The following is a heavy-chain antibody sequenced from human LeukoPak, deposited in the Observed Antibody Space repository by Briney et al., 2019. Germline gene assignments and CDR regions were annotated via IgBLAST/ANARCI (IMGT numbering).Heavy chain of an antibody. CDR1: GFTFSDYW. Sequence: AGGSLRLSCAASGFTFSDYWMSWVRQPPGKGLEWVANIQQDGSEKYYVDSVKGRFTISRDNAKKSLFLQVSSLRGEDTAVYYCARDRGFSYGIDFWGQGTLVTVSS. V-gene: IGHV3-7*04. D-gene: IGHD5-18*01. CDR2: IQQDGSEK. J-gene: IGHJ4*02. CDR3: ARDRGFSYGIDF.